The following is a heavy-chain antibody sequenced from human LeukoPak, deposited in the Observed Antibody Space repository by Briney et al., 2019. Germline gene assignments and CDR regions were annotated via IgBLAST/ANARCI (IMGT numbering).Heavy chain of an antibody. CDR2: INSDGSST. D-gene: IGHD6-19*01. Sequence: DPGGSLRLSCAASGFTFSSYWMHWVRHAPGKGLVWVSRINSDGSSTSYADSVKGRFTISRDNAKNTLYLQMNSLRAEDTAVYYCARAGTGIAVAGPFDYWGQGTLVTVSS. CDR3: ARAGTGIAVAGPFDY. CDR1: GFTFSSYW. J-gene: IGHJ4*02. V-gene: IGHV3-74*01.